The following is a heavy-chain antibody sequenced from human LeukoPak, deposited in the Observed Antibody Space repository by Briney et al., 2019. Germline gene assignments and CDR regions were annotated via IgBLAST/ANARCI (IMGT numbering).Heavy chain of an antibody. D-gene: IGHD5/OR15-5a*01. V-gene: IGHV4-61*02. Sequence: EPSETLSLTCTVSGGSISSGSYYWSWIRQPAGKGLEWIGRIYTSGSTNYNPSLKSRVTISVDTSKNQFSLKLSSVTAADTAVYYCARDPAPIVSGGGWENWFDPWGQGTLVTVSS. CDR1: GGSISSGSYY. CDR2: IYTSGST. CDR3: ARDPAPIVSGGGWENWFDP. J-gene: IGHJ5*02.